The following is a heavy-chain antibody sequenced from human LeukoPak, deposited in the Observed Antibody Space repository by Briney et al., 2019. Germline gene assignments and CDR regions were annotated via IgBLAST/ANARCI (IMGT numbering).Heavy chain of an antibody. CDR2: INYSGSF. CDR1: GGSIGSNNYY. CDR3: ATYSSSRYWIY. V-gene: IGHV4-39*01. J-gene: IGHJ4*02. D-gene: IGHD6-13*01. Sequence: SETLSLTCTISGGSIGSNNYYWGWIRQPPGKGLEWIGSINYSGSFYYNPSLQSRGTISVETSKNRVSLKVNSVTAADTAVYYCATYSSSRYWIYWGQGILVTVSS.